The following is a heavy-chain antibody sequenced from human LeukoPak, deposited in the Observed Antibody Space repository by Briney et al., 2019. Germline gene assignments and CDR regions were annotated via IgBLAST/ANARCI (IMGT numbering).Heavy chain of an antibody. D-gene: IGHD3-22*01. CDR3: ARAMMVVANLWGVLDF. CDR2: ISGSSGSI. Sequence: GGSLRLSCAASGFTFSNYNINWVRQAPGKGLEWVSGISGSSGSIYHADSVKGRFTISRDNSKNTLYLQMNSLRAEDTAIYYCARAMMVVANLWGVLDFWGQGALVTVSS. CDR1: GFTFSNYN. V-gene: IGHV3-23*01. J-gene: IGHJ4*02.